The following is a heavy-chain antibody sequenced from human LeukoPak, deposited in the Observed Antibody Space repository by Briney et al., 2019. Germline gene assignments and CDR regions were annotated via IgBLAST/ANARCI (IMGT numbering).Heavy chain of an antibody. CDR3: ARGPITRGVGGNWFDP. Sequence: AGGSLRLSCAGSGFTFSSYALHWVRQAPGKGLEWMAVISFDGNKKYYADSVKGRFTISRDNSKKALYLEMNSQRPEDTAVYYCARGPITRGVGGNWFDPWGQGTRVTVSS. V-gene: IGHV3-30-3*01. CDR1: GFTFSSYA. J-gene: IGHJ5*02. CDR2: ISFDGNKK. D-gene: IGHD3-10*01.